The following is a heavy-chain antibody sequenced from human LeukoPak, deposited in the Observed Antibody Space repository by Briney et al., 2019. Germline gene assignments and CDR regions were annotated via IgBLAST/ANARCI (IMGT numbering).Heavy chain of an antibody. CDR2: INHSGST. CDR3: ARGLSGGRAPDY. D-gene: IGHD3-16*01. CDR1: GGSFSGYY. Sequence: SETLSLTCAVYGGSFSGYYWSWIRQPPGKGLEWIGEINHSGSTNYNPSLKSRVTISVDTSKNQFSLKLSSVTAADTAVYHCARGLSGGRAPDYWGQGTLVTVSS. V-gene: IGHV4-34*01. J-gene: IGHJ4*02.